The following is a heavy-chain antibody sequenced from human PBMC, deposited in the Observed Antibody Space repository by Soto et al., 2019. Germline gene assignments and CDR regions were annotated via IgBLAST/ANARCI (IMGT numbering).Heavy chain of an antibody. Sequence: QVQLVQSGAEVKKPGASVKVSCKASGYTFTSYGISWVRQAPGQGLEWLGWISAYNGNTNYAQKLQGRVTMTTDTYTSTAYMELMSLRSDDTAVYYCARVPPMYYFGSGSYVGPNWFDPWGQGTLVTVSS. D-gene: IGHD3-10*01. CDR1: GYTFTSYG. J-gene: IGHJ5*02. CDR2: ISAYNGNT. V-gene: IGHV1-18*01. CDR3: ARVPPMYYFGSGSYVGPNWFDP.